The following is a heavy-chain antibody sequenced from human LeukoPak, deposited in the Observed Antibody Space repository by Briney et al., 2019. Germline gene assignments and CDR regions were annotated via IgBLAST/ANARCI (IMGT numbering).Heavy chain of an antibody. V-gene: IGHV4-38-2*01. CDR2: IYISGNT. D-gene: IGHD3-3*01. CDR1: GYSICSGYY. J-gene: IGHJ4*02. Sequence: SSETLSLTCAVSGYSICSGYYWGWFRKPPGKGWEGIGSIYISGNTYYNPSLKSRVTISVDTSKNQFSLKLSSVTAADTAVYYCARAMYYDFWSGYPNFDYWGQGTLVTVSS. CDR3: ARAMYYDFWSGYPNFDY.